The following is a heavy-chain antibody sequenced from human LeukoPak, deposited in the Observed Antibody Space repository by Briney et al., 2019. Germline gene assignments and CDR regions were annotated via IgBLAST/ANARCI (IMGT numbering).Heavy chain of an antibody. V-gene: IGHV3-21*01. J-gene: IGHJ4*01. Sequence: GGSLRLSCAASGFTFSSYSMNWVRQAPGKGLEWVSSISSSSSYIYYADSVKGRFTFSRDNAKNSLYLQMNSLRAEDTAVYYCARVGDSSGYYYSLGYWGHGTLVTVSS. CDR2: ISSSSSYI. CDR1: GFTFSSYS. D-gene: IGHD3-22*01. CDR3: ARVGDSSGYYYSLGY.